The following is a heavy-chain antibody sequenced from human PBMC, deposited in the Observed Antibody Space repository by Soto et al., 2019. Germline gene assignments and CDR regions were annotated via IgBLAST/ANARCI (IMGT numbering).Heavy chain of an antibody. CDR2: IIPILGIA. Sequence: QVQLVQSGAEVKKPGSSVKVSCKASGGTFSSYTISWVRQAPGQGLEWMGRIIPILGIANYAQKYQCRVTITADKSTSTAYMELSSLRAEDTAVYYCARDREEYPNDYWGQGSLVTFSS. CDR3: ARDREEYPNDY. V-gene: IGHV1-69*08. J-gene: IGHJ4*02. CDR1: GGTFSSYT. D-gene: IGHD3-10*01.